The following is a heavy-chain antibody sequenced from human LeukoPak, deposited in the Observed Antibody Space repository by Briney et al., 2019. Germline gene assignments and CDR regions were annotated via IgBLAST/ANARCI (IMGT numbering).Heavy chain of an antibody. CDR3: AELGITMIGGV. CDR1: GLTFSSNE. D-gene: IGHD3-10*02. V-gene: IGHV3-48*03. Sequence: GASPRPSRAASGLTFSSNETNSASQHPRKGLEWVSYISSSGSTIYYADSVKGRFTISRDNAKNSLYLQMNSLRAEDTAVYYCAELGITMIGGVRGKGTTVTISS. CDR2: ISSSGSTI. J-gene: IGHJ6*04.